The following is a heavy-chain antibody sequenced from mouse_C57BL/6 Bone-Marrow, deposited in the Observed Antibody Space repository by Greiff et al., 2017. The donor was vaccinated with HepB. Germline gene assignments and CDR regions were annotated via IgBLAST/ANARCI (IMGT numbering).Heavy chain of an antibody. V-gene: IGHV1-26*01. Sequence: EVQLQQSGPELVKPGASVKISCKASGYTFTDYYMNWVKQSHGKSLEWIGDINPNNGGTSYNQKFKGKATLTVDKYSSTAYMELRSLTSEDSAVYYCARAGSNYNYYYAMDYWGQGTSVTVSS. CDR1: GYTFTDYY. J-gene: IGHJ4*01. CDR2: INPNNGGT. CDR3: ARAGSNYNYYYAMDY. D-gene: IGHD2-5*01.